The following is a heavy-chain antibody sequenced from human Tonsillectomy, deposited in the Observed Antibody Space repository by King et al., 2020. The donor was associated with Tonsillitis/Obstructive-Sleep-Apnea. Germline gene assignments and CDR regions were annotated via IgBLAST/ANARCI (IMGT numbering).Heavy chain of an antibody. V-gene: IGHV1-18*01. J-gene: IGHJ3*02. CDR3: ASVTSAHSSFDALDM. CDR1: GYTFTSHG. D-gene: IGHD6-6*01. Sequence: QLVQSGAEVKKPGASVKVSCKASGYTFTSHGISWVRQAPGQGLEWMGWISVYNGYTNYAQKLQGRVTMTTDTSTSTAYMELRSLRCDDTAVYYCASVTSAHSSFDALDMWGQGTMVTVSS. CDR2: ISVYNGYT.